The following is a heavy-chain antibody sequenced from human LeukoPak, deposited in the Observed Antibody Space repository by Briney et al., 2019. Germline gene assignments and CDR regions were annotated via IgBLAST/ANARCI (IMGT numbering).Heavy chain of an antibody. CDR1: GFTFSTYD. Sequence: GGSLRLSCAASGFTFSTYDIHWVRQTTGRGLEWVSAIGTAGDTYYVDSVKGRFTISRENAKKSLYLQMNSLRAGDTAVYYCVRGIVRRGYFDYWGQGALVTVSS. V-gene: IGHV3-13*01. D-gene: IGHD3-10*01. CDR2: IGTAGDT. CDR3: VRGIVRRGYFDY. J-gene: IGHJ4*02.